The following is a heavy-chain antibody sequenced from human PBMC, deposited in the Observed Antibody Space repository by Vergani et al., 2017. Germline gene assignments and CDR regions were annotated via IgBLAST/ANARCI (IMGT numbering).Heavy chain of an antibody. Sequence: QVQLVQSGAEVKKPGASVKVSCKASGYTFTSYGISWVRQAPGQGLEWMGWISAYNGNTNYAQKLQGRVTMTTETSTSTAYMELRSLRSDDTAVYYCARDRLDYYGSGSYRYFDYWGQGTLVTVSS. CDR2: ISAYNGNT. J-gene: IGHJ4*02. CDR1: GYTFTSYG. CDR3: ARDRLDYYGSGSYRYFDY. V-gene: IGHV1-18*01. D-gene: IGHD3-10*01.